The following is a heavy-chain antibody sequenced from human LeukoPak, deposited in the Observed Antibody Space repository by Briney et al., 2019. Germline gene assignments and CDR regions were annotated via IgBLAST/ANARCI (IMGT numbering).Heavy chain of an antibody. CDR2: IYYSGST. Sequence: SETLSLTCTVSGGSISSSSYYWGWIRQPPGKGLEWIGRIYYSGSTYYNPSLKSRVTISVDTSKNQFSLKLSSVTAADTAVYYCARVEGYYFSGPYYFDYWGQGTLVTVS. J-gene: IGHJ4*02. CDR1: GGSISSSSYY. CDR3: ARVEGYYFSGPYYFDY. D-gene: IGHD3-22*01. V-gene: IGHV4-39*01.